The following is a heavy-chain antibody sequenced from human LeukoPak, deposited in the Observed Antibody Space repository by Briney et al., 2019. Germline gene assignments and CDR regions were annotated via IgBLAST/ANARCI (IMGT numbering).Heavy chain of an antibody. CDR1: GDSINSYH. CDR2: IHMSGST. CDR3: ARDDSSRDDSGGYHY. D-gene: IGHD3-22*01. J-gene: IGHJ4*02. Sequence: SETLSLTCTVPGDSINSYHWSWIRQPAGKGLEWIGRIHMSGSTNYNPSLRSRVAISMYNSKNQFSLKLKSVTAADTAVYYCARDDSSRDDSGGYHYWGQGTLVTISS. V-gene: IGHV4-4*07.